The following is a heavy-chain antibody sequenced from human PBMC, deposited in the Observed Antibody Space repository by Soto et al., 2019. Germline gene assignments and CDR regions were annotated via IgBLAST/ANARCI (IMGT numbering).Heavy chain of an antibody. J-gene: IGHJ4*02. V-gene: IGHV3-23*01. D-gene: IGHD2-21*02. CDR3: TRDGRGLGRLSLFEY. CDR2: TGFTGRTT. CDR1: GFTFNISA. Sequence: PGGSLRLSCAASGFTFNISAMTWVRQAPGKGLEWVSTTGFTGRTTYYADSVKGRFTVSRDNSKNTLDLQMSSLRAEDTAVYYCTRDGRGLGRLSLFEYWGQGVLVTVSS.